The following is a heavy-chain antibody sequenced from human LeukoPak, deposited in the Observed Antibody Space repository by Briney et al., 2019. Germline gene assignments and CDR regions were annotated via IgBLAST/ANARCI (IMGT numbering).Heavy chain of an antibody. Sequence: PGGSLRLSCAASGFTFSSYAMSWVRQAPGKGLEWVSAISGSGGSTYYADSVKGRFTISRDNSKNTLYLQMNSLRAEDTAVYYCARALYYDFWSGYSDAFDIWGQGTMVTVSS. CDR2: ISGSGGST. J-gene: IGHJ3*02. D-gene: IGHD3-3*01. V-gene: IGHV3-23*01. CDR3: ARALYYDFWSGYSDAFDI. CDR1: GFTFSSYA.